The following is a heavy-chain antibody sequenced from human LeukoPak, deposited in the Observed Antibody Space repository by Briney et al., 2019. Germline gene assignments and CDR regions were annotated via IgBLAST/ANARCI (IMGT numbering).Heavy chain of an antibody. Sequence: GGSLRLSCTASGFTFSSYSMNWVRQAPGKGLEWVSSISSGSSYIYYADSVKGRFTISRDNAKNSLYLQMNSLRAEDTAVYYCARDRMATIYDYWGQGTLVTVSP. CDR1: GFTFSSYS. D-gene: IGHD5-24*01. V-gene: IGHV3-21*01. J-gene: IGHJ4*02. CDR2: ISSGSSYI. CDR3: ARDRMATIYDY.